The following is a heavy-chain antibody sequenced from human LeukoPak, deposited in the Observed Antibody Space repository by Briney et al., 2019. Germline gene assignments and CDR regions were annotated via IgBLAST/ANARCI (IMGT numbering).Heavy chain of an antibody. CDR1: GYTFTSYG. Sequence: GASVKVSCKASGYTFTSYGISWVRQAPGQGLEWMGGIIPIFGTANYAQKFQGRVTITADESTSTAYMELSSLRSEDTAVYYCARVAAPHYYDSSGYRRGFAYWGQGTLVTVSS. J-gene: IGHJ4*02. CDR3: ARVAAPHYYDSSGYRRGFAY. D-gene: IGHD3-22*01. V-gene: IGHV1-69*13. CDR2: IIPIFGTA.